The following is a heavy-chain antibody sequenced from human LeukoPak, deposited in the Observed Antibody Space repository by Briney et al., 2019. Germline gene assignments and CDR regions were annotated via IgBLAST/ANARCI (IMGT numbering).Heavy chain of an antibody. D-gene: IGHD4-11*01. CDR2: IKQDGSEK. V-gene: IGHV3-7*03. J-gene: IGHJ6*02. CDR3: ARAHSNYYYYGMDV. Sequence: PGGSLRLSCAASGFTFSSYWMSWVRQAPGKGLEWVANIKQDGSEKYYVDSVKGRFTISRDNAKNSLYLQMNSLRAEDTAVYYCARAHSNYYYYGMDVWGQGTTVTVSS. CDR1: GFTFSSYW.